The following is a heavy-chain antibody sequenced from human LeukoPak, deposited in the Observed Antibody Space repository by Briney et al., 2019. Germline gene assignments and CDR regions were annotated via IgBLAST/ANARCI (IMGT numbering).Heavy chain of an antibody. CDR3: AKSFWWFGEFSPFDY. Sequence: GGSLRLSCAASGFTLSSYSMNWVRQAPGKGLEWVSYISSSSSTINYADSVKGRFTISRDSAKNSLYLQMNSLRAEDTAVYYCAKSFWWFGEFSPFDYWGQGTLVTVSS. CDR2: ISSSSSTI. V-gene: IGHV3-48*04. J-gene: IGHJ4*02. D-gene: IGHD3-10*01. CDR1: GFTLSSYS.